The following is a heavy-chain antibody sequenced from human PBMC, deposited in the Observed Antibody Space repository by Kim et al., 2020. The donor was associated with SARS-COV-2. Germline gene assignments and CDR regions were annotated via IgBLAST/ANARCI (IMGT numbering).Heavy chain of an antibody. CDR3: VRGAPGKLDY. CDR1: GDSVSRDSAA. V-gene: IGHV6-1*01. D-gene: IGHD1-1*01. Sequence: SQTLSLTCAISGDSVSRDSAAWNWIRQSPSRGLEWLGRTYYRSKWSYDYAVSMKSRITINPDTSKNQFSLQLNSVTPEDTGVYYCVRGAPGKLDYWGQGTLLTVSS. J-gene: IGHJ4*02. CDR2: TYYRSKWSY.